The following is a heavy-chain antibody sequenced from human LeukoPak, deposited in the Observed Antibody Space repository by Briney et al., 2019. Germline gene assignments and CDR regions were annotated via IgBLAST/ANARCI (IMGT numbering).Heavy chain of an antibody. J-gene: IGHJ4*02. CDR1: GFTFSSYD. D-gene: IGHD1-26*01. CDR2: ISGSGHST. V-gene: IGHV3-23*01. Sequence: GGSLRLSCAVSGFTFSSYDMSWVRQAPGKGLEWVSRISGSGHSTYYADSVKGRFTISRDNTKNTLSLQMNSLRDEDTAVYYCVKGELVGGSYYFASWGQGTLVTVSS. CDR3: VKGELVGGSYYFAS.